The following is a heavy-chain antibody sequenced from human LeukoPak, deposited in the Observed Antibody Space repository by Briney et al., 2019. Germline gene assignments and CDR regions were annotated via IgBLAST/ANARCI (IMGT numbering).Heavy chain of an antibody. D-gene: IGHD6-13*01. CDR1: GFAFRNYW. CDR2: IKGDGSGP. Sequence: PGGSLRLSCAASGFAFRNYWMHWVRQAPGKGLVWVSRIKGDGSGPIYADSVKGRFTISRDNSKNTLYLQMNSLRAEDTAVYYCAKARPDQPGIADYWGQGTLVTVSS. V-gene: IGHV3-74*01. CDR3: AKARPDQPGIADY. J-gene: IGHJ4*02.